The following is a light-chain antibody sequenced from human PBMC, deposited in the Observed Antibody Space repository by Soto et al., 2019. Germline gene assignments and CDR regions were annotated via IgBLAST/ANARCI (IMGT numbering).Light chain of an antibody. V-gene: IGLV2-14*01. J-gene: IGLJ3*02. CDR1: ISDIGGYNF. Sequence: QSALTQPASVSGSPGQSITISCTGTISDIGGYNFISWYQHHPGKAPKLVIYDVNNRPSGISYRFSGSKSGNTASLTISSLQFEDEADYYCCSYTTTYTLVFGGGTKVTVL. CDR3: CSYTTTYTLV. CDR2: DVN.